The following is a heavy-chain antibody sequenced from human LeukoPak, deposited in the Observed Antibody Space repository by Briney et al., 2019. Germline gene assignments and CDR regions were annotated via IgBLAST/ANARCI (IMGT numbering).Heavy chain of an antibody. CDR2: IIPIFGTA. CDR3: ARGGSSWLNWFDP. D-gene: IGHD6-13*01. Sequence: SVKVSCKASGGTFSSYAISWVRQAPGQGLEWMGGIIPIFGTANYAQKFQGRVTITADESTSTAYMELSSLRSEDTAVYYCARGGSSWLNWFDPWGQGTLVTVSS. V-gene: IGHV1-69*13. J-gene: IGHJ5*02. CDR1: GGTFSSYA.